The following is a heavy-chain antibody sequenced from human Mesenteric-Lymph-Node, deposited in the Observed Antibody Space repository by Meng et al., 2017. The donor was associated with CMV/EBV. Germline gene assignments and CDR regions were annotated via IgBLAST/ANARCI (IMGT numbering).Heavy chain of an antibody. J-gene: IGHJ4*02. CDR3: VKEGGSPSGWYPDY. CDR2: LNPTSDDT. D-gene: IGHD6-19*01. CDR1: RNTFTGYS. V-gene: IGHV1-2*02. Sequence: SRNTFTGYSMNWVRQATGQGLKWMGWLNPTSDDTNSAKKFQGRVTLTRNTSTSTAYMELSRLRSDDTAIYNCVKEGGSPSGWYPDYWGQGTLVTVSS.